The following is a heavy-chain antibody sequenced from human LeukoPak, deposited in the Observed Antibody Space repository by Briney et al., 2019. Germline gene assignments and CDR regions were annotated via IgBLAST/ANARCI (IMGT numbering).Heavy chain of an antibody. J-gene: IGHJ6*03. CDR2: VYTSGST. CDR3: ARVMGSPLVYYMDV. Sequence: PSETLSLTCTVSGGSISSYYWSWIRQPAGKGLEWIGRVYTSGSTDYNPSLKSRVTMSVDTSKNQFSLKLSSVTAADTAVYYCARVMGSPLVYYMDVWGKGTTVTISS. D-gene: IGHD3-10*01. CDR1: GGSISSYY. V-gene: IGHV4-4*07.